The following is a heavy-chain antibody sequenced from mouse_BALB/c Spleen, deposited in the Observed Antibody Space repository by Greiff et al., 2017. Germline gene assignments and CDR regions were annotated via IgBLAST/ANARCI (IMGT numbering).Heavy chain of an antibody. CDR2: IWAGGST. Sequence: VQLKESGPGLVAPSQSLSITCTVSGFSLTSYGVHWVRQPPGKGLEWLGVIWAGGSTNYNSALMSRLSISKDNSKSQVFLKMNSLQTDDTAMYYCARGDYRYDVAYWGQGTLVTVSA. V-gene: IGHV2-9*02. D-gene: IGHD2-14*01. J-gene: IGHJ3*01. CDR1: GFSLTSYG. CDR3: ARGDYRYDVAY.